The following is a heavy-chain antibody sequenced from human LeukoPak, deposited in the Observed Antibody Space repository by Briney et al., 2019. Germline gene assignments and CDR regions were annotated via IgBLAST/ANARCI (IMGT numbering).Heavy chain of an antibody. Sequence: SETLSLTCTVSGYSISSGYYWGWIRQPPGKGLEWIGSIYHSGSTYYNPSLKSRVTISVDTPKNQFSLKLSSVTAADTAVYYCARSPYDYVWGSCDYWGQGTLVTVSS. CDR1: GYSISSGYY. V-gene: IGHV4-38-2*02. CDR3: ARSPYDYVWGSCDY. D-gene: IGHD3-16*01. CDR2: IYHSGST. J-gene: IGHJ4*02.